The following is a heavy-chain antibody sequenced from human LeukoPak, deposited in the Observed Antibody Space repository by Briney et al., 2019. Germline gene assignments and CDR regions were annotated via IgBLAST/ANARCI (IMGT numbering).Heavy chain of an antibody. J-gene: IGHJ4*02. Sequence: SETLSLTCAVSGYSISRGYYWGWIRQPPGKGLECIGSIYHSGSTYYNPSLKSRVTISVDTSKNQFSLKLSSVTAADTAVYYCARRGYCSGGSCYFFDYWGQGTLVTVSS. V-gene: IGHV4-38-2*01. CDR3: ARRGYCSGGSCYFFDY. CDR1: GYSISRGYY. CDR2: IYHSGST. D-gene: IGHD2-15*01.